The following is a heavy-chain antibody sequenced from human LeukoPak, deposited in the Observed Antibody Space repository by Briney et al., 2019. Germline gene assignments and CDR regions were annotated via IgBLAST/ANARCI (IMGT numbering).Heavy chain of an antibody. D-gene: IGHD6-13*01. V-gene: IGHV3-49*04. J-gene: IGHJ5*02. CDR2: IRSKACGGTS. CDR1: GFTFGDYA. Sequence: PGGSLRLSCTASGFTFGDYAMSWVRQAPGKGLEWVGFIRSKACGGTSEYAASVNGRFTISTDDSKGIAHLQMNTLKTEDTAVYYCSSKAAAGNNWFDPWGQGTLVTVSS. CDR3: SSKAAAGNNWFDP.